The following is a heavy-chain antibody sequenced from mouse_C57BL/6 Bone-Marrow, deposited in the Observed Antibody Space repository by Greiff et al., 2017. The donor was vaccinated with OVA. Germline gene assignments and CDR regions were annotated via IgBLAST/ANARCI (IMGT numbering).Heavy chain of an antibody. CDR3: ARRPIYWYFDV. V-gene: IGHV5-6*01. Sequence: EVHLVESGGDLVKPGGSLKLSCAASGFTFRSSGLSWVRQTPDKRLEWVATISSGGSYTYYPDSVKGRFTISRDNAKNTLYLQMSSLKSEDTAMYYCARRPIYWYFDVWGTGTTVTVSS. CDR2: ISSGGSYT. J-gene: IGHJ1*03. CDR1: GFTFRSSG. D-gene: IGHD6-5*01.